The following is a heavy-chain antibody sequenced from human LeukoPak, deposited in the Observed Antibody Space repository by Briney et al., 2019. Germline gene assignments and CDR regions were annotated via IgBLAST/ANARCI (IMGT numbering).Heavy chain of an antibody. CDR2: IIPIFGTA. CDR1: GGTFISYA. CDR3: ARDCSSTSCQMGDSGYDLYYYYGMDV. V-gene: IGHV1-69*13. D-gene: IGHD2-2*01. J-gene: IGHJ6*04. Sequence: ASVKVSCKASGGTFISYAISWVRQAPGQGLEWRGGIIPIFGTANYAQKFQGRVTITADESTSTAYMELSSLRSEDTAVYYCARDCSSTSCQMGDSGYDLYYYYGMDVWGKGTTVTVSS.